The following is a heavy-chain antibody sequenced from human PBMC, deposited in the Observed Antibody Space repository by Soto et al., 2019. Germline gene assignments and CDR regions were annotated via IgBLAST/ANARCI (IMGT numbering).Heavy chain of an antibody. V-gene: IGHV3-30-3*01. D-gene: IGHD6-6*01. J-gene: IGHJ6*02. CDR3: ARDVHAARIDLYYYGMDV. Sequence: GGSLRLSCAASGFTFSSYAMHWVRQAPGKGLEWVAVISYDGSNKYYADSMKGRFTISRDNSKNTLYLQMNSLRAEDTAVYYCARDVHAARIDLYYYGMDVWGQGTTVTVSS. CDR1: GFTFSSYA. CDR2: ISYDGSNK.